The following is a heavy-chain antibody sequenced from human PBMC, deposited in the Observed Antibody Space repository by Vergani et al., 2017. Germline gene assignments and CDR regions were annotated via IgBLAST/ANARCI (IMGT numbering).Heavy chain of an antibody. V-gene: IGHV3-15*01. Sequence: VQLVESGGGLVKPGGSLRLSCAASGFTFSSYSMNWVRQAPGKGLEWVGRIKSQIDGGTTDYAAPVKGRFTISRDDSTNMLYLHMNSLKTEDTAVYYCTTLSPNWAHWWGQGTLVNVSS. J-gene: IGHJ4*02. CDR1: GFTFSSYS. D-gene: IGHD7-27*01. CDR2: IKSQIDGGTT. CDR3: TTLSPNWAHW.